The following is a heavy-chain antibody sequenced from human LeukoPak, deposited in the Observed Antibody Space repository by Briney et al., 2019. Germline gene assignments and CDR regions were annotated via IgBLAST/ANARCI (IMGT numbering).Heavy chain of an antibody. CDR1: GGSISSTNW. CDR2: IYHSGST. V-gene: IGHV4-4*02. CDR3: ARGLYCSGGSCYSAGYDY. Sequence: PSETLSLTCVVSGGSISSTNWWSWVRQPPGKGLEWIGEIYHSGSTKYNPSLKSRVTISVDTSKNQFSLKLSSVTAADTAVYYCARGLYCSGGSCYSAGYDYWGQGTLVTVSS. J-gene: IGHJ4*02. D-gene: IGHD2-15*01.